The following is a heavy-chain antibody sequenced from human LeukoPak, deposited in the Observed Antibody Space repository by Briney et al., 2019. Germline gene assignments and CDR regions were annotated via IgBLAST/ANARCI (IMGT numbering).Heavy chain of an antibody. CDR1: GFTFRSYW. Sequence: GGSLRLSCATSGFTFRSYWMSWVRQAPGKGLEWVANIKQDGSETYYVDSVKGRFTISRDNAKNSLYLQMNSLRAEDTAVYYCARDGYCSCGSCYYFDYWGQGTLVTVSS. CDR3: ARDGYCSCGSCYYFDY. J-gene: IGHJ4*02. V-gene: IGHV3-7*01. D-gene: IGHD2-15*01. CDR2: IKQDGSET.